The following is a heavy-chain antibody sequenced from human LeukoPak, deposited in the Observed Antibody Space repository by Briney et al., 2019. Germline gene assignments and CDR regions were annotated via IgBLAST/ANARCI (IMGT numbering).Heavy chain of an antibody. J-gene: IGHJ4*02. CDR2: ISAYNGNT. CDR1: GYTFTSYG. D-gene: IGHD3-22*01. Sequence: GASVKVSCKASGYTFTSYGISWVRQAPGQGLEWMGWISAYNGNTNYAQKLQGRVTMTTDTSTSTAYMELRSLRSDDTAVYYCARDYYDSSGYSPTTGFDYWGQGTLVTVSS. V-gene: IGHV1-18*01. CDR3: ARDYYDSSGYSPTTGFDY.